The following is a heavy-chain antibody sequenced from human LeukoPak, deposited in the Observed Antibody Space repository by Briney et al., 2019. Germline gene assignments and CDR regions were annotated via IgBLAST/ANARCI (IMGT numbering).Heavy chain of an antibody. V-gene: IGHV1-2*02. CDR1: GYTFTGYY. CDR2: INPNSGGT. D-gene: IGHD2-2*02. J-gene: IGHJ5*02. Sequence: ASVKVSCKASGYTFTGYYMHWVRQAPGQGLEWMGWINPNSGGTNYAQKFQGRVTMTRDTSISTAYMELSRLRSDDTAVYYCARDGQPLLYPLTWFDPWGQGPWSPSPQ. CDR3: ARDGQPLLYPLTWFDP.